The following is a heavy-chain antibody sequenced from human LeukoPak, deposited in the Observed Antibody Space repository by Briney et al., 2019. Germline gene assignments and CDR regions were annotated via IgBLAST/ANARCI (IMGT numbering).Heavy chain of an antibody. D-gene: IGHD3-22*01. CDR2: ISNSGNNI. CDR3: ARVRAYDSSGYYYHYYYYMDV. CDR1: GFTFSDYY. Sequence: KTGGSLRLSCAASGFTFSDYYMSWIRQAPGKGLEWVSYISNSGNNIYYADSVKGRFTISRDNAKNSLYLQMNSLRAEDTALYYCARVRAYDSSGYYYHYYYYMDVWGKGTTVTVSS. J-gene: IGHJ6*03. V-gene: IGHV3-11*01.